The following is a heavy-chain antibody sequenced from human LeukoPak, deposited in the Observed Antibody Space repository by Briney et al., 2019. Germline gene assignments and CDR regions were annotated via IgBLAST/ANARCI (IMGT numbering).Heavy chain of an antibody. D-gene: IGHD3-9*01. V-gene: IGHV4-30-2*01. Sequence: SETLSLTCAVSGGSISSGGYSWSWIRQPPGRGLEWIGYIYHSGSTYHNPSLKNSVTISLDRSKNQFSLKLSSVTATDTAVYYCAREVRDFDILTGYNKRYFDYWGQGTLVTVSS. J-gene: IGHJ4*02. CDR2: IYHSGST. CDR3: AREVRDFDILTGYNKRYFDY. CDR1: GGSISSGGYS.